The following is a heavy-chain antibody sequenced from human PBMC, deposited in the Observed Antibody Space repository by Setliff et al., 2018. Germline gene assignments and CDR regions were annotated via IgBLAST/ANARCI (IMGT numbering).Heavy chain of an antibody. V-gene: IGHV3-48*03. CDR1: GFTFSTYE. J-gene: IGHJ4*02. D-gene: IGHD6-19*01. Sequence: GGSLRLSCAASGFTFSTYEMNWVRQAPGKGLEWVSYISSSGSTIYYVDSVKGRFTISGDSAKNSLYLQMNSLRAEDTAVYYCARYSSGWFFDYWGQGTPVTVSS. CDR3: ARYSSGWFFDY. CDR2: ISSSGSTI.